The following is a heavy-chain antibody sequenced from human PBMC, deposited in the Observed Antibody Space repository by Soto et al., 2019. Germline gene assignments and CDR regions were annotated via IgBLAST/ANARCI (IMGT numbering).Heavy chain of an antibody. CDR3: AKGYIAAPGVLDGFGV. CDR2: ISYNGNNE. CDR1: ELTLSAFA. Sequence: GGSLRLSCAASELTLSAFAIHWFRQAPGRGVEWVATISYNGNNEYYADSVRGRFTISRDDLLMNSLRTEDTAVYYCAKGYIAAPGVLDGFGVWGQGTMVTVSS. J-gene: IGHJ3*01. D-gene: IGHD6-13*01. V-gene: IGHV3-30-3*01.